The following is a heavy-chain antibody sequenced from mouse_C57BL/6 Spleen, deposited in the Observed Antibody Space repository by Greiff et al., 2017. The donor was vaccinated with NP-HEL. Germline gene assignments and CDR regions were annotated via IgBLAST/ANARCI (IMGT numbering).Heavy chain of an antibody. CDR2: INPSSGYT. CDR3: ARDYEIMDGPFAY. Sequence: QVQLKESGAELAKPGASVKLSCKASGYTFTSYWMHWVKQRPGQGLEWIGYINPSSGYTKYNQKFKDKATLTADKSSSTAYMQLSSLTYEDSAVYYCARDYEIMDGPFAYWGQGTLVTVSA. J-gene: IGHJ3*01. V-gene: IGHV1-7*01. CDR1: GYTFTSYW. D-gene: IGHD2-3*01.